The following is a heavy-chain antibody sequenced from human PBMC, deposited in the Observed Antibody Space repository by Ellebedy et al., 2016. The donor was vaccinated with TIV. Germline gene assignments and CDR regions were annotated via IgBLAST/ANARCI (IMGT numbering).Heavy chain of an antibody. J-gene: IGHJ5*02. CDR3: ARTIAVATFDP. V-gene: IGHV3-74*01. CDR2: VNTDGSYT. Sequence: GGSLRLSCAASGSTLNTYWMHWVRQAPGKGLVWVSSVNTDGSYTSYADSVKGRFTMSRDNAKNTVYLQMHSLRVEDTAVYHCARTIAVATFDPWGQGTLVTVSS. D-gene: IGHD6-19*01. CDR1: GSTLNTYW.